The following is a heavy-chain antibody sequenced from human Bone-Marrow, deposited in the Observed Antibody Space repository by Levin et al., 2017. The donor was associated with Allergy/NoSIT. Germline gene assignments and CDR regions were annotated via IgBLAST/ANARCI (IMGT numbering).Heavy chain of an antibody. Sequence: PGGSLRLSCSASGFTFSSYVMHWVRQGPGKGLEYVSAISTNGGGTYYADSVKGRFTISRDNSKNTLYLQMSSLRAEDTAIYYCVRYCTSISCDFYWGQGTLVTVSS. CDR2: ISTNGGGT. V-gene: IGHV3-64D*06. J-gene: IGHJ4*02. CDR1: GFTFSSYV. CDR3: VRYCTSISCDFY. D-gene: IGHD2-2*01.